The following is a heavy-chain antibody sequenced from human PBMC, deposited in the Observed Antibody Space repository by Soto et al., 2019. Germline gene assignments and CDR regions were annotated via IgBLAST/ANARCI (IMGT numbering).Heavy chain of an antibody. Sequence: QLQLQESGSGLVKPSQTLSLTCAVSGGSISSGGYSWTWIRQPPGKGLEWIGYIYHSGNTYYNPSLKSRVTISVDRSKNQFTLNLSYVTAADTAAYYCASNVADEDALDVWGKGKMVTVSS. CDR3: ASNVADEDALDV. J-gene: IGHJ3*01. D-gene: IGHD2-15*01. CDR1: GGSISSGGYS. V-gene: IGHV4-30-2*01. CDR2: IYHSGNT.